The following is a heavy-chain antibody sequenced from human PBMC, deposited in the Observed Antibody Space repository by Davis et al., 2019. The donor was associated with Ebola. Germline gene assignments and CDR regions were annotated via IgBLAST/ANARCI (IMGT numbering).Heavy chain of an antibody. V-gene: IGHV3-21*03. CDR1: GFTFSNYN. D-gene: IGHD4-17*01. J-gene: IGHJ6*02. CDR3: VRPRVTTDYGMDI. Sequence: GGSLRLSCAASGFTFSNYNMNWVRQAPGKALEWVSSISTTGDYIFYADSVKGRFTISRDNAKNSLYLQMNSLGAEDTAVYYCVRPRVTTDYGMDIWGPGTTVTVSS. CDR2: ISTTGDYI.